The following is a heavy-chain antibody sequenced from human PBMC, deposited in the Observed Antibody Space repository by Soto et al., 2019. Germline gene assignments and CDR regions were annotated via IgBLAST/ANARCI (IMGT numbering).Heavy chain of an antibody. CDR2: IYWDDDK. CDR3: FADYDAFDI. V-gene: IGHV2-5*02. Sequence: QITLKESGPPLVNPTQTLTLTCTFSGFSLSTSGVGVGWIRQPPGKALEWLALIYWDDDKRYSPSLRSRLTITKDTSKNQVVLTMTNMDPVDTATYYCFADYDAFDIWGQGTMVTVSS. J-gene: IGHJ3*02. CDR1: GFSLSTSGVG. D-gene: IGHD4-17*01.